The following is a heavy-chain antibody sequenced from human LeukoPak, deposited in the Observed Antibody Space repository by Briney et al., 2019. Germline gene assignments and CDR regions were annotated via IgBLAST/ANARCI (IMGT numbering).Heavy chain of an antibody. CDR1: GFTFSSYG. CDR2: IWYDGSNN. J-gene: IGHJ4*02. CDR3: ARDGYCSGGSCRGLDY. V-gene: IGHV3-33*01. D-gene: IGHD2-15*01. Sequence: GGSLRLSRAASGFTFSSYGMHWVRQAPGKGLEWVAVIWYDGSNNHYADSVKGRFTISRDDSKNTLYLEMSSLRVEDTAVYYCARDGYCSGGSCRGLDYWGQGTLVTVSS.